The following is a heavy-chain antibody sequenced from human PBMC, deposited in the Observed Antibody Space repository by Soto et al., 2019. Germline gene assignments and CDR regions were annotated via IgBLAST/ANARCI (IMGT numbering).Heavy chain of an antibody. CDR2: IYPGDSDT. CDR3: AASIFYYGMDV. J-gene: IGHJ6*02. V-gene: IGHV5-51*01. Sequence: GESLKISYKGSGYTFTNYWIGWVLQMPGKGLEWMGIIYPGDSDTKYNPSFQGQVTISADKSITTTYLQWSSLKASDTAIYYCAASIFYYGMDVWGQGTTVTVSS. CDR1: GYTFTNYW.